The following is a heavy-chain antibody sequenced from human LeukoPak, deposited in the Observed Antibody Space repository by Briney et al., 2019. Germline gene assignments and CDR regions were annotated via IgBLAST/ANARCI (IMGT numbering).Heavy chain of an antibody. Sequence: GGPLRLSCTASGFTFSRYGMHWVRQAPGKGLEWVTFIRYDGSNTYYADSVKGRFTISRDNVKNALYLQMNSLRVEDTAVYYCAGWIKPFEYRGQGTLVTVSS. CDR2: IRYDGSNT. V-gene: IGHV3-30*02. J-gene: IGHJ4*02. CDR3: AGWIKPFEY. D-gene: IGHD5-18*01. CDR1: GFTFSRYG.